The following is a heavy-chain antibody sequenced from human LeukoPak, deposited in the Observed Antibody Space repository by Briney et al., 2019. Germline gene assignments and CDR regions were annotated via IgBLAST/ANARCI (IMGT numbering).Heavy chain of an antibody. V-gene: IGHV3-21*01. CDR2: ISSSSYI. CDR1: GFTFSSYS. Sequence: GGSLRLSCAASGFTFSSYSMNWVRQAPGKGLEWVSSISSSSYIYYADSVKGRFTISRDNAKNSLYLQMNSLRAEDTAVYYCARAYYDFWSGPPRYFDYWGQGTLVTVSP. J-gene: IGHJ4*02. D-gene: IGHD3-3*01. CDR3: ARAYYDFWSGPPRYFDY.